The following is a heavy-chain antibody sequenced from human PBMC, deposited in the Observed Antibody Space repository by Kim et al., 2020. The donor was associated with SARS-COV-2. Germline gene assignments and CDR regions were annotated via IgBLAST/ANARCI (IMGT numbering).Heavy chain of an antibody. CDR3: ATVDTAMVFDY. J-gene: IGHJ4*02. CDR2: T. Sequence: TNYAQKIQGRVTMTRDTSISTAYMELSRLRSDDTAVYYCATVDTAMVFDYWGQGTLVTVSS. D-gene: IGHD5-18*01. V-gene: IGHV1-2*02.